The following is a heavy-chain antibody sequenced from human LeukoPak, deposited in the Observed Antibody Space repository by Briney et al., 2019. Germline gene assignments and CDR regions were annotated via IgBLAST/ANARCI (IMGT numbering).Heavy chain of an antibody. J-gene: IGHJ3*01. CDR1: GFTFSSFS. CDR3: ARETLEAFDV. D-gene: IGHD1-1*01. V-gene: IGHV3-21*01. CDR2: ISSSSTYV. Sequence: PGGSLRLSCAASGFTFSSFSMNWVRQAPGKGLEWVSSISSSSTYVYHADSVKGRFTISRDNAKNSLYLQMNSLRAEDTAVYYCARETLEAFDVWGQGTMVTVSS.